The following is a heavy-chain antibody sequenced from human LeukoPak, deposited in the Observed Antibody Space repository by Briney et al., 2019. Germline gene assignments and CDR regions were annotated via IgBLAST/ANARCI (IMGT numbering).Heavy chain of an antibody. CDR1: GFIFDDYG. V-gene: IGHV3-20*04. D-gene: IGHD6-6*01. Sequence: GGSLRLSCAASGFIFDDYGMSWVRQAPGKGLEWVSGINWNGGYISYADSVKGRFTISRDNTKNSLYLQMNSLRAEDTALYYCARAPGSSGYYYYYYMDVWGKGTTVTVSS. CDR3: ARAPGSSGYYYYYYMDV. CDR2: INWNGGYI. J-gene: IGHJ6*03.